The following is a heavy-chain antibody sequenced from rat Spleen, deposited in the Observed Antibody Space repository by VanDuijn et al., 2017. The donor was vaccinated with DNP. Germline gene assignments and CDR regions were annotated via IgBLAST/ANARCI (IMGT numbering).Heavy chain of an antibody. V-gene: IGHV5-25*01. Sequence: EVQLVESGGGLVQPGRSLRLSCAASGFTFRNYDMAWVRQAPTKGLEWVASINTNGCSPHYRYSLKGRFTVSRDNTKSTLYLQRDSLRSEDTATDYCARHGNYYSGGTMDAWGQGTSVTVSS. D-gene: IGHD1-1*01. CDR1: GFTFRNYD. CDR3: ARHGNYYSGGTMDA. J-gene: IGHJ4*01. CDR2: INTNGCSP.